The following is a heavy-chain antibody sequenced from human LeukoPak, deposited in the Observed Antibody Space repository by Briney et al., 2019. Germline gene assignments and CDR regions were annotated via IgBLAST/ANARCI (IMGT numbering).Heavy chain of an antibody. CDR2: IIPLTGVV. V-gene: IGHV1-69*04. CDR1: ADIFSSYA. CDR3: ARERRCSAGSCYAADLDS. D-gene: IGHD2-15*01. J-gene: IGHJ4*02. Sequence: SVKVSCETSADIFSSYAINWVRQAPGQGLEWMGRIIPLTGVVNFGQKLQTRVTISADKSTSTAYMEVSSLRFEDTAVYFCARERRCSAGSCYAADLDSWGQGTLVTVSS.